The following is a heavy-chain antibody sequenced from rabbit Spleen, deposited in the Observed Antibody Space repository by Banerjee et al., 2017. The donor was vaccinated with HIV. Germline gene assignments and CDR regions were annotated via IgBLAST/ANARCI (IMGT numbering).Heavy chain of an antibody. Sequence: QQQLVESGGGLVKPGASLTLTCKASGFSFRFSFSDNYWICWVRQAPGKGLEWIACIYAGSSGSTYSATWAKGRFTVSKTSSTTVTLHMTSLTAADTATYFCARAINFYRWNLWGPGTLVTVS. CDR1: GFSFRFSFSDNYW. D-gene: IGHD7-1*01. CDR3: ARAINFYRWNL. J-gene: IGHJ4*01. V-gene: IGHV1S45*01. CDR2: IYAGSSGST.